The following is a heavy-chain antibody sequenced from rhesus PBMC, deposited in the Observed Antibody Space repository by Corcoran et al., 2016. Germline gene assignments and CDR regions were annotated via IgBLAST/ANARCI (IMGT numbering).Heavy chain of an antibody. Sequence: QLQLQESGPGLVKPSETLSVTCAVSGGSISSSYWSWIRQAPGKGLEWIGDIYGSVSSTHDNPSLKSRVTLLVYTSKTHLSLKLSSVTASDTAVYYCASEAGYYDSGYYTVYFDYWGQGVLVTVSS. CDR2: IYGSVSST. V-gene: IGHV4-169*02. CDR1: GGSISSSY. CDR3: ASEAGYYDSGYYTVYFDY. J-gene: IGHJ4*01. D-gene: IGHD3-28*01.